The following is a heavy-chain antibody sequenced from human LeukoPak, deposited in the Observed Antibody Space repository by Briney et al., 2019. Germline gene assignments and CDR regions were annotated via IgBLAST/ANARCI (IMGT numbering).Heavy chain of an antibody. J-gene: IGHJ1*01. CDR2: IYYSGRT. CDR3: ARRRYYDSSGYLE. CDR1: GDSVSRSDSY. V-gene: IGHV4-39*01. D-gene: IGHD3-22*01. Sequence: SETLSLTCTIFGDSVSRSDSYWDWIRQPPGKGLEWIGTIYYSGRTYYSPSLKSRFTLSVDMSNNQFSLTLSSETAADTALYFCARRRYYDSSGYLEWGQGTLVTVSS.